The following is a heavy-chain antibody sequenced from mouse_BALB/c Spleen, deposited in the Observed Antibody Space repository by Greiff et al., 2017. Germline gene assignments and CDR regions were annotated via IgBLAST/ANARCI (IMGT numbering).Heavy chain of an antibody. J-gene: IGHJ3*01. V-gene: IGHV5-12-2*01. CDR2: ISNGGGST. D-gene: IGHD3-3*01. CDR1: GFTFSSYT. CDR3: ARHGDGGFAY. Sequence: EVKLVESGGGLVQPGGSLKLSCAASGFTFSSYTMSWVRQTPEKRLEWVAYISNGGGSTYYPDTVKGRFTISRDNAKNTLYLQMSSLKSEDTAMYYCARHGDGGFAYWGQGTLVTVSA.